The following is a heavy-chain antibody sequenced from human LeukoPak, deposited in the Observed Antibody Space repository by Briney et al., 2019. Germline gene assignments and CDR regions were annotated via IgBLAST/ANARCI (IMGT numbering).Heavy chain of an antibody. CDR1: GFTFSSYA. CDR3: ARDGSYYGPDY. CDR2: VRGSGGST. V-gene: IGHV3-23*01. Sequence: PGGSLRLSCAASGFTFSSYAMSWVRQAPGKGLEWVSTVRGSGGSTYYADSVKGRFTISRDNSNNSLYLQMNSLRAEDTAMYYCARDGSYYGPDYWGQGALVTVSS. D-gene: IGHD3-10*01. J-gene: IGHJ4*02.